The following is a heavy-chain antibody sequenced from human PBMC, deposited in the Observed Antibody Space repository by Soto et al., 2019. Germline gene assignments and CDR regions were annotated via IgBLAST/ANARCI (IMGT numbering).Heavy chain of an antibody. CDR2: IFPMNFDT. Sequence: PGESLKISCKGSGYDFAGYWIGWVRQMPGKGLEYLGIIFPMNFDTRYSPSFQGQVTISVDKSVNTAYLQWSSLKASDTAMYFCARFGGGSLAQGYFDRWGRGTLVTVSS. D-gene: IGHD3-16*01. CDR1: GYDFAGYW. V-gene: IGHV5-51*01. J-gene: IGHJ5*02. CDR3: ARFGGGSLAQGYFDR.